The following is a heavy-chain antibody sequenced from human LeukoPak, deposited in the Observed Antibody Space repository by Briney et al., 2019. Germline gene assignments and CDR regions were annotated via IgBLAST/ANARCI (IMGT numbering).Heavy chain of an antibody. Sequence: SETLSLTCAVYGGSFSGYYWSWIRQPPGKGLEWIGEINHSGSTNYNPSLKSRVTISVDTSKNQFSLKLSSVTAADTAVYYCARGRVSGDYGNYYYYYYMDVWGKGTTVTVSS. CDR2: INHSGST. D-gene: IGHD4-17*01. V-gene: IGHV4-34*01. J-gene: IGHJ6*03. CDR3: ARGRVSGDYGNYYYYYYMDV. CDR1: GGSFSGYY.